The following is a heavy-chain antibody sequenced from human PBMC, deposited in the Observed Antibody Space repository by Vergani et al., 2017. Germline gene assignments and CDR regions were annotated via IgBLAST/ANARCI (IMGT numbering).Heavy chain of an antibody. V-gene: IGHV3-9*01. Sequence: EVQLVESGGGLVQPGRSLRLSCAASGFTFDDYAMHWVRQAPGKGLEWVSGISWNSGSIGYADSVKGRFTISRDNAKNSLYLQMNSLRAEDTALYYCAKDNYDFWSGYPNLSPFDLWGRGTLVTVSS. J-gene: IGHJ2*01. CDR1: GFTFDDYA. D-gene: IGHD3-3*01. CDR2: ISWNSGSI. CDR3: AKDNYDFWSGYPNLSPFDL.